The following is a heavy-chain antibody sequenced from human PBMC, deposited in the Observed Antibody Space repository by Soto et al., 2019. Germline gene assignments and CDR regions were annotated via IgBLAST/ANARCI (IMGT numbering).Heavy chain of an antibody. V-gene: IGHV1-3*01. Sequence: ASVKVSCKGSGYTFTSYAMHWVRQAPGQRLEWMGWINAGNGNTKYSQKFQGRVTITRDTSASTAYMELSSLRSEDTAVYYCARLSKPTTYYDFWSGHSTLDYWGQGTLVTVSS. CDR3: ARLSKPTTYYDFWSGHSTLDY. J-gene: IGHJ4*02. CDR1: GYTFTSYA. CDR2: INAGNGNT. D-gene: IGHD3-3*01.